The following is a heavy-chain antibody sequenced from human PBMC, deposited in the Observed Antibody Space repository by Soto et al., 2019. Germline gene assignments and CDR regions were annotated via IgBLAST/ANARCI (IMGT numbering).Heavy chain of an antibody. CDR3: ARDLRHCSCETCQRNSDRRAS. V-gene: IGHV1-2*04. D-gene: IGHD2-15*01. CDR2: INPNSGGT. Sequence: AWVKVSCTSSGYTFTGYYRHWVRQAPRQGLEWMGWINPNSGGTNYAQKFQGWVTMTRDTSISTAYMELSRLRSDDTAVYYCARDLRHCSCETCQRNSDRRASWGQRT. CDR1: GYTFTGYY. J-gene: IGHJ3*01.